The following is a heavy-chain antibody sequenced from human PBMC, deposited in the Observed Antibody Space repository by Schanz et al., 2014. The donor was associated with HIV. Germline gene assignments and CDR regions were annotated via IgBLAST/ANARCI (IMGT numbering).Heavy chain of an antibody. V-gene: IGHV3-7*03. CDR2: IKEDGSEK. J-gene: IGHJ5*02. CDR3: AKDKSRHTYSSSSRFDP. Sequence: EVQLVESGGGLVQPGGSLRLSCAASGFTFSRYWMTWVRQAPGKGLEWVANIKEDGSEKYHADSVKGRFTISRDNAKNSLFLQMESLRAEDTAVYYCAKDKSRHTYSSSSRFDPWGQGTLVTVSS. CDR1: GFTFSRYW. D-gene: IGHD6-13*01.